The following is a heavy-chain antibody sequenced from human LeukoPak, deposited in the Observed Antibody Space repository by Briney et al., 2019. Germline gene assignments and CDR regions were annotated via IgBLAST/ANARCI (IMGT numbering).Heavy chain of an antibody. CDR1: GGPISSYY. D-gene: IGHD6-13*01. CDR2: IYYSGST. CDR3: ARGIAAAGTDY. J-gene: IGHJ4*02. Sequence: SETLSLTCTVSGGPISSYYWSWIRQPPGKGLEWIGYIYYSGSTNYNPSLKSRVTISVDTSKNQFSLKLSSATAADTAVYYCARGIAAAGTDYWGQGTLVTVSS. V-gene: IGHV4-59*01.